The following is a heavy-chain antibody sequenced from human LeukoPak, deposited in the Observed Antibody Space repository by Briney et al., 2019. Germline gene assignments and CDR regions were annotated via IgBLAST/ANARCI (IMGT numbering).Heavy chain of an antibody. CDR1: GFTFSSYE. CDR2: ISSSCSTI. V-gene: IGHV3-48*03. CDR3: VRWYYYYGMDV. J-gene: IGHJ6*02. Sequence: SGGSLRLSCAASGFTFSSYEMNWVRQAPGKGLEWVSYISSSCSTIYYADSVKGRFTISRDNAKNSLYLQMNSLRAEDTAVYYCVRWYYYYGMDVWGQGTTVTVSS.